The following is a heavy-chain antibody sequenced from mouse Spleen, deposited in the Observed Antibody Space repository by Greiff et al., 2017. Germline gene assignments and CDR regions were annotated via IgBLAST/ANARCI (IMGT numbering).Heavy chain of an antibody. D-gene: IGHD2-2*01. J-gene: IGHJ2*01. CDR1: GFTFSDYG. Sequence: EVKLMESGGGLVKPGGSLKLSCAASGFTFSDYGMHWVRQAPEKGLEWVAYISSGSSTIYYADTVKGRFTISRDNAKNTLFLQMTSLRSEDTAMYYCARGGYDDLFDYWGQGTTLTVSS. CDR3: ARGGYDDLFDY. V-gene: IGHV5-17*01. CDR2: ISSGSSTI.